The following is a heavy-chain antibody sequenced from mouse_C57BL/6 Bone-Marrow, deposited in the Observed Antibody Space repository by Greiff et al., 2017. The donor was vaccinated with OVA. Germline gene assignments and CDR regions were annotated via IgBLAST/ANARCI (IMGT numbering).Heavy chain of an antibody. CDR2: IYPGSGST. V-gene: IGHV1-55*01. CDR1: GYTFTSYW. J-gene: IGHJ1*03. CDR3: ARRRRWYFDV. Sequence: QVQLQQPGAELVKPGASVKMSCKASGYTFTSYWITWVKQRPGQGLEWIGDIYPGSGSTNYNEKFKSKATLTVDKSSSTAYMQLSSLTSEDSAVYYCARRRRWYFDVWGTGTTVTVSS.